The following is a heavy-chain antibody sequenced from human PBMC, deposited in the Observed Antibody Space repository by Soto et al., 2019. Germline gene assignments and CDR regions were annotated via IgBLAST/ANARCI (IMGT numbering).Heavy chain of an antibody. CDR2: IYHSGST. CDR3: ATQLRFFSLGMNWFDP. D-gene: IGHD3-3*01. J-gene: IGHJ5*02. CDR1: GGSISSGGYY. Sequence: SETLSLTCTVSGGSISSGGYYWICIRQHPGKGLEWIGYIYHSGSTHYNPSLKSRVTISVDTSKNQFSLKLSSVTAADTAVYYCATQLRFFSLGMNWFDPWGQGTQVTVSS. V-gene: IGHV4-31*03.